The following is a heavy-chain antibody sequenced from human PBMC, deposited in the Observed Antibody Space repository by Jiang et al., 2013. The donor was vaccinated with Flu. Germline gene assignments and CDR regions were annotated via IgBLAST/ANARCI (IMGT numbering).Heavy chain of an antibody. D-gene: IGHD2-2*01. CDR1: GGSISSTSYY. CDR3: ARLISTPYFFDY. Sequence: GLVKPSGTLSLTCSVFGGSISSTSYYWGWIRQTPGKGLEWIGSMYYSGSTNYNPSLKSRVTISVDTSKNQFSLKLSSVTAADTAVYYCARLISTPYFFDYWGQGTLVTVSS. V-gene: IGHV4-39*07. J-gene: IGHJ4*02. CDR2: MYYSGST.